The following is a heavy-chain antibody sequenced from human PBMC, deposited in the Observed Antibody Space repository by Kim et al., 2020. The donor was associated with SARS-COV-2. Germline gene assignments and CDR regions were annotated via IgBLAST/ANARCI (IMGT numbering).Heavy chain of an antibody. CDR2: ISWNSGSI. J-gene: IGHJ5*02. CDR1: GFTFDDYA. D-gene: IGHD5-12*01. V-gene: IGHV3-9*01. Sequence: GGSLRLSCAASGFTFDDYAMHWVRQAPGKGLEWVSGISWNSGSIGYADSVKGRFTISRDNANNSLYLQMNSLGAEDTVFYYCAKDSGYGYNWFDPWGQGTIVTVSS. CDR3: AKDSGYGYNWFDP.